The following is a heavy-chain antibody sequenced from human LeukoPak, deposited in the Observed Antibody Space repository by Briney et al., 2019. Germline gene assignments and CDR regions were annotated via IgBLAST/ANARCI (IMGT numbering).Heavy chain of an antibody. V-gene: IGHV1-69*05. CDR2: IIPIFGTA. CDR3: ARPSYCVADNCGYWLDP. J-gene: IGHJ5*02. CDR1: GGTFSSYA. Sequence: ASVKVSCKASGGTFSSYAISWVRQAPGQGLEWMGGIIPIFGTANYAQKFQGRVTITTDESTSTVYMELSSLTSEDTAVYYCARPSYCVADNCGYWLDPWGPGTLVTASS. D-gene: IGHD2-21*01.